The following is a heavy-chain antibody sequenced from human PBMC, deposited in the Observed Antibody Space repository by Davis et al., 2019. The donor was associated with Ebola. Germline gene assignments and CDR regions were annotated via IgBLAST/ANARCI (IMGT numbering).Heavy chain of an antibody. CDR3: AKDKGQGADYGDYYDS. CDR2: ISGGGRTI. V-gene: IGHV3-11*01. CDR1: GFTFSDYY. D-gene: IGHD4-17*01. J-gene: IGHJ4*02. Sequence: GGSLKISCAASGFTFSDYYMSWIRQAPGKGLEWVSYISGGGRTIYYADSVKGRFTMSRDNAKNSLYLQMNSLRAEDTAVYYCAKDKGQGADYGDYYDSWGQGTLVTVSS.